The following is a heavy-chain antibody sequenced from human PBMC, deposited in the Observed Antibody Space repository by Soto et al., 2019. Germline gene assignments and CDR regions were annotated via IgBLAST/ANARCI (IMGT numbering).Heavy chain of an antibody. Sequence: ASVKVSCKASGYTFSSYGISWVRQAPGQGLEWMGWIRPYNDNTNYAQKLQGRVTMTTDTSTSTAYMELRSLRSDDTAVYYCARDLSKFAIVVAGGFDYWGQGTLVTVSS. CDR1: GYTFSSYG. J-gene: IGHJ4*02. V-gene: IGHV1-18*01. CDR2: IRPYNDNT. CDR3: ARDLSKFAIVVAGGFDY. D-gene: IGHD6-19*01.